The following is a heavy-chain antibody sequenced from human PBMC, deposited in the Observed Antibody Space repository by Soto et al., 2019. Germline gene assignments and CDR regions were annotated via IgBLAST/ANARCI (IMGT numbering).Heavy chain of an antibody. CDR3: ASSTLGYSYGYFFDY. CDR2: ISSSSSYI. D-gene: IGHD5-18*01. V-gene: IGHV3-21*01. J-gene: IGHJ4*02. CDR1: GFTFSSYS. Sequence: GGSLRPSCAASGFTFSSYSMNWVRQAPGKGLEWVSSISSSSSYIYYADSVKGRFTISRDNAKNSLYLQMNSLRAEDTAVYYCASSTLGYSYGYFFDYWGQGTLVTVSS.